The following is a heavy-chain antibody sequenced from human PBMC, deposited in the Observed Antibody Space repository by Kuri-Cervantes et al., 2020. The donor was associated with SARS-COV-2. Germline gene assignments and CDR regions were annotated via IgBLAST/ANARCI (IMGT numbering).Heavy chain of an antibody. Sequence: GGSLRLSCAASGFSFSSYSMNWVRQAPGKGLEWVSYISRSSSNIYYADSVEGRFTISSDNAKNSLYLQMHSLRDEDTAVYFCARDPGAHGGDLYFDYWGQGTLVTVSS. CDR1: GFSFSSYS. V-gene: IGHV3-48*02. J-gene: IGHJ4*02. CDR2: ISRSSSNI. D-gene: IGHD3-3*01. CDR3: ARDPGAHGGDLYFDY.